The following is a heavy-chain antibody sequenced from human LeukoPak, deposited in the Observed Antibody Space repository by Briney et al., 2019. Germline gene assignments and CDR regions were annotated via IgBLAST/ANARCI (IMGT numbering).Heavy chain of an antibody. Sequence: SETLSLTCAVYGGSFSGYYWSWIRQPPGKGLEWIGEINHSGSTNYNPSLKSRVTISVDTSKNQFSLKLSSVTAADTAVYYCARRGYCSSTSCYRHYYYYMDVWGKGTTVTISS. CDR1: GGSFSGYY. J-gene: IGHJ6*03. CDR3: ARRGYCSSTSCYRHYYYYMDV. D-gene: IGHD2-2*01. CDR2: INHSGST. V-gene: IGHV4-34*01.